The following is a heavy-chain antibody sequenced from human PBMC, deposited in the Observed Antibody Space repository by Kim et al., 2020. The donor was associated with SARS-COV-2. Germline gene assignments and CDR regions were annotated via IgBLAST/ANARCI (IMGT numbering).Heavy chain of an antibody. CDR2: IYYSGNT. D-gene: IGHD3-16*02. CDR3: ARGTYDYVWGSYRFVY. CDR1: GGSISGYH. J-gene: IGHJ4*02. Sequence: SETLSLTCTVSGGSISGYHWSWIRQSPGRGLEWIGYIYYSGNTIYSPSLKSRVTISIDTSKNQFSLKLRSVTAADTAVYYCARGTYDYVWGSYRFVYWGQGTLVTVS. V-gene: IGHV4-59*01.